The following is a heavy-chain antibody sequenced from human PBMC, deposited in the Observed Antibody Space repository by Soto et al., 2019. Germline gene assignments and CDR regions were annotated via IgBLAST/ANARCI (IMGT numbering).Heavy chain of an antibody. V-gene: IGHV4-31*03. CDR3: ARDSGEYDFWSGYYLGWFDP. J-gene: IGHJ5*02. Sequence: SETLSLTCTVSGGYISSGGYYWSWIRQHPGKGLEWIGYIYYSGSTYYNPSLKSRVTISVDTSKNQFSLKLSSVTAADTAVYYCARDSGEYDFWSGYYLGWFDPWGQGTLVTVSS. D-gene: IGHD3-3*01. CDR2: IYYSGST. CDR1: GGYISSGGYY.